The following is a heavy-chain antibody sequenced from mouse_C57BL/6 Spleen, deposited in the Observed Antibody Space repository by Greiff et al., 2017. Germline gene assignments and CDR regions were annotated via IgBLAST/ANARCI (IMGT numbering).Heavy chain of an antibody. D-gene: IGHD2-3*01. CDR2: IYPRSGNT. Sequence: QVQLQQSGAELARPGASVKLSCKASGYTFTSYGISWVKQRTGQGLEWIGEIYPRSGNTYYNEKFKGKATLTADKSSSTAYMELRSLTSEDSAVYFCARDGLGNDGYYYYAMDYWGQGTSVTVSS. J-gene: IGHJ4*01. CDR3: ARDGLGNDGYYYYAMDY. CDR1: GYTFTSYG. V-gene: IGHV1-81*01.